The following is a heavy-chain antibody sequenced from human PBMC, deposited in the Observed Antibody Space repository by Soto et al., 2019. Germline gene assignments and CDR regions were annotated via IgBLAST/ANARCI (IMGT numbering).Heavy chain of an antibody. CDR1: GGSISSYY. Sequence: PSEPMSLTFTVSGGSISSYYWSWIRQPPGKGLEWIGYIYYSGSTNYNPSLKSRVTISVDTSKNQFSLKLSSVTAADTAVYYCARGGAGAGSKWVPPNLYYYGMVVRGQRTTVT. V-gene: IGHV4-59*01. CDR3: ARGGAGAGSKWVPPNLYYYGMVV. J-gene: IGHJ6*02. CDR2: IYYSGST. D-gene: IGHD6-19*01.